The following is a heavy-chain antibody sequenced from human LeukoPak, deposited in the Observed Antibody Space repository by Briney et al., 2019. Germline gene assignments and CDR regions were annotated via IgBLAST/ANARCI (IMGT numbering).Heavy chain of an antibody. J-gene: IGHJ4*02. V-gene: IGHV3-53*01. CDR3: AIGSYCSGGSCYPLFDY. CDR1: GFTVKNNY. CDR2: IYGDGST. D-gene: IGHD2-15*01. Sequence: GGSLRLSCGASGFTVKNNYMNWVRQAPGKGLEWVSGIYGDGSTYYTKSVKGRFTISRDSSKNTLYLQMNSLRAAEAAVYYCAIGSYCSGGSCYPLFDYWGRGTLVTVSS.